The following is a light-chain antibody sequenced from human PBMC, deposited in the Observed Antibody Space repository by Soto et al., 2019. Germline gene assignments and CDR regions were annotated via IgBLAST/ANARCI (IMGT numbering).Light chain of an antibody. CDR2: DAS. CDR1: QTVRNNY. CDR3: QQFSSYPLN. V-gene: IGKV3-20*01. Sequence: EFVLTQSPGTLSLSPGERATLSCRASQTVRNNYLAWYQQKPGQAPKLLIHDASSRATGIPDRFSGGGSGTDFILTISRLEPEDFAVYYCQQFSSYPLNFGGGTKVDI. J-gene: IGKJ4*01.